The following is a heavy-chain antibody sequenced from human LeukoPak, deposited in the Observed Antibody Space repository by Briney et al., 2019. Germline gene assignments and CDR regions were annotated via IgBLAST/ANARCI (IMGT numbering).Heavy chain of an antibody. J-gene: IGHJ4*02. CDR1: GYTFTSYY. D-gene: IGHD6-6*01. V-gene: IGHV1-46*01. CDR3: ARGIAARPFVY. Sequence: ASVKVSCKASGYTFTSYYMHWVRQAPGQGLEWMGIINPSGGSTNYAQKFQGRVTMTRDTSTSEDYMERSSLRSEDTAVYYCARGIAARPFVYWGQGTLVTVSS. CDR2: INPSGGST.